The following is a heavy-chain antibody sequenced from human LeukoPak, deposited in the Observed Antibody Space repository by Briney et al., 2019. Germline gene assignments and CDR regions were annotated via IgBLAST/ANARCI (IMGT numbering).Heavy chain of an antibody. J-gene: IGHJ4*02. D-gene: IGHD2-15*01. Sequence: SETLSLTCPVSGGSITSSSSYWGWIRQPPGKGLEWIGTIYYSGTTYYNPSLKSRVTISIDAAKNQLSLMLTSVTAADTAVYYCARLVPPGGGDCTGSNCHTVYYFDYWGQGTLVTVSS. CDR2: IYYSGTT. CDR1: GGSITSSSSY. CDR3: ARLVPPGGGDCTGSNCHTVYYFDY. V-gene: IGHV4-39*01.